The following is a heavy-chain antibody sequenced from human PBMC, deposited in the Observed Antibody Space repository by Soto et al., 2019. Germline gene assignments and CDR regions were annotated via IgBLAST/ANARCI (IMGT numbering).Heavy chain of an antibody. CDR2: INPSGANT. CDR3: AKCGSHCCSED. V-gene: IGHV3-23*01. Sequence: PGGSLRLSCAVSGFTFSSFAMTWVRQVPGKGLAWVSAINPSGANTYCADSVRGRFTISRDNSKNTLYLQMNSLRAEDTAVYYCAKCGSHCCSEDWGQGILVTVSS. J-gene: IGHJ4*02. CDR1: GFTFSSFA. D-gene: IGHD1-26*01.